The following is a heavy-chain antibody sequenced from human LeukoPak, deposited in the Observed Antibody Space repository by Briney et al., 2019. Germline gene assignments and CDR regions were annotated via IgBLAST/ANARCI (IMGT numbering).Heavy chain of an antibody. CDR1: GGSFSGYY. J-gene: IGHJ3*01. D-gene: IGHD6-19*01. CDR3: ARVAGSVAAFV. V-gene: IGHV4-59*10. Sequence: PSETLSLTCAVYGGSFSGYYWSWIRQPAGKGLEWIGRIYTTGSTNYNPSLKSRVTISLDTSKNQFSLNLSSVTAADTAVYYCARVAGSVAAFVWGQGTMVTVSS. CDR2: IYTTGST.